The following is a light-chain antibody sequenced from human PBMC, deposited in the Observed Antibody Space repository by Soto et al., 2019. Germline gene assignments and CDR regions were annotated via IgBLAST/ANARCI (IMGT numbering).Light chain of an antibody. CDR2: DAS. J-gene: IGKJ3*01. V-gene: IGKV3-11*01. CDR1: QSVSSY. CDR3: QQRHSWPPIFT. Sequence: EIVLTQSPATLSLSPGERATLSCRARQSVSSYLAWYQQKPGQAPRLLIYDASNRATGIPARFSGSGSGTDFTLTISSLEPEDFVVYYCQQRHSWPPIFTFGPGTKLDIK.